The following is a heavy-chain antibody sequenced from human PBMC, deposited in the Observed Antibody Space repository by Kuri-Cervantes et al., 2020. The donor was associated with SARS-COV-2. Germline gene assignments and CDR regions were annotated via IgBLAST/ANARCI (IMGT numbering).Heavy chain of an antibody. D-gene: IGHD1-7*01. Sequence: GGSLRLSCAASGFTFSSYGMHWVRQAPGKGLEWVAVIWYDGSNKYYADSVKGRFTISRDNSKNTMYLQMTSLRANDTAVYYCAKLVSGTTPFDHWGQGSLVTVSS. CDR3: AKLVSGTTPFDH. CDR1: GFTFSSYG. V-gene: IGHV3-33*06. J-gene: IGHJ4*02. CDR2: IWYDGSNK.